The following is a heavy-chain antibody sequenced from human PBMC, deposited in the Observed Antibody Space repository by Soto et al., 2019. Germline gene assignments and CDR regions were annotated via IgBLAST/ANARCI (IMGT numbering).Heavy chain of an antibody. Sequence: PGESLKISCQGSGYRLTSYWIAWVRQMSGKGLEWMGIIYPGDSNTIYSPSFQGQVTISADKSISTAYLQWSSLKASDTAMYYCARGAGGNLVYFDYWGQGALVTVSS. CDR3: ARGAGGNLVYFDY. D-gene: IGHD6-13*01. V-gene: IGHV5-51*01. J-gene: IGHJ4*02. CDR1: GYRLTSYW. CDR2: IYPGDSNT.